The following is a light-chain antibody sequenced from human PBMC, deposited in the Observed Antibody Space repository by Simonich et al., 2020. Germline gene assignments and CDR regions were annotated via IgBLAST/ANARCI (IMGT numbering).Light chain of an antibody. CDR3: MQALQTPYT. V-gene: IGKV2-28*01. J-gene: IGKJ2*01. CDR2: LGS. CDR1: QRLLHSNGYNY. Sequence: DIVMPHSPLSLPVTPGEPASISCRSSQRLLHSNGYNYLVWYLQKPGQSPQLLIYLGSNRAAGVPDRFSGSGSGTDFTLKISRVEAEDVGVYYCMQALQTPYTFGQGTKLEIK.